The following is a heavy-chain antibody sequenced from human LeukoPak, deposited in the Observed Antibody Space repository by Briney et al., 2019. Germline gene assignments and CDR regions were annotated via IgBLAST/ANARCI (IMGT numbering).Heavy chain of an antibody. J-gene: IGHJ4*02. Sequence: PSETLSLTCAVYGVSFSGYYWSWIRQPPGKGLEWIGEINHSGSTNYNPSLKSRVTISVDTSKNQFSLKLSSVTAADTAVYYCARMKLATTSSFDYWGQGTLVTVSS. D-gene: IGHD5-24*01. CDR1: GVSFSGYY. CDR3: ARMKLATTSSFDY. CDR2: INHSGST. V-gene: IGHV4-34*01.